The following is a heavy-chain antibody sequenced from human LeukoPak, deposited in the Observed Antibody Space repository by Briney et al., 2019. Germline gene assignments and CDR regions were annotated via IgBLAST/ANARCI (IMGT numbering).Heavy chain of an antibody. V-gene: IGHV1-18*01. CDR2: ITTSNGNT. CDR1: GYTFTSYG. Sequence: ASVKVSCKASGYTFTSYGISWVRQAPGQGLEWMGWITTSNGNTNYAQKFQGKFTMTTDTSTSTAYMELKSLRSDDTAVYYCGRVINGFIDYWSQGTLVTVSS. D-gene: IGHD2-8*01. J-gene: IGHJ4*02. CDR3: GRVINGFIDY.